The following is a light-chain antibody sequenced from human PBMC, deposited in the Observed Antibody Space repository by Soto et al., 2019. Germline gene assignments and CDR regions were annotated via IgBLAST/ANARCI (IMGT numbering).Light chain of an antibody. V-gene: IGKV4-1*01. CDR3: QQYESTPPT. Sequence: DIVMTQSPDSLAVSLGERATINCKSSQSVLSSSNNKNYLAWYQQRPGQPPKLLIYWASTRESGVPDRFSGSGSGTDFTLTITILQAEDVAVYYCQQYESTPPTLGQGTKLEIK. CDR2: WAS. CDR1: QSVLSSSNNKNY. J-gene: IGKJ2*01.